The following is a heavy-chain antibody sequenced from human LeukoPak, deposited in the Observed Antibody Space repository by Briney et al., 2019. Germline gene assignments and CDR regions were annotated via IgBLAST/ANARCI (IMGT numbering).Heavy chain of an antibody. CDR2: TYYRSKWYN. J-gene: IGHJ4*02. CDR1: GDSVSSNSS. D-gene: IGHD6-6*01. V-gene: IGHV6-1*01. CDR3: ARGRLAHRRISIAARSGFDY. Sequence: SQTLSLTCVISGDSVSSNSSWNWIRQSPSRGLEWLGRTYYRSKWYNDYVVSVKSRININPDTSKNQFSLQLNSVTPEDTAVYYCARGRLAHRRISIAARSGFDYWGQGTLVTVSS.